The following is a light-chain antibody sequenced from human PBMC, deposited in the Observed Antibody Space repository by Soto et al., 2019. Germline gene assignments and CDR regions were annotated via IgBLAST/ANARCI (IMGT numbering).Light chain of an antibody. V-gene: IGKV3-15*01. CDR1: QYIGSN. CDR3: QQYGSSGT. Sequence: EIVLTQSAGTLSASRGETATLSCRASQYIGSNLAWYQQKPGQAPGLLIYGASTRATGIPARFSGFGSGTEFTLTISSLQSEDFAVYYCQQYGSSGTFGQGTKVDIK. J-gene: IGKJ1*01. CDR2: GAS.